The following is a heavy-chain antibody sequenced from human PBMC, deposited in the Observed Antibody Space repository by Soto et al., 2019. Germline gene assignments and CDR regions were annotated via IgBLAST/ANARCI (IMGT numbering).Heavy chain of an antibody. D-gene: IGHD2-2*01. Sequence: PSETLSLTCTVSGGSISSSSYYWGWIRQPPGKGLEWIGSIYYSGSTYYKPSLKSRVTISVDTSKNQFSLKLSSVTAADTAVYYCARHLTHEGLVVVPAAINYWGQGTLVTVSS. CDR2: IYYSGST. CDR1: GGSISSSSYY. V-gene: IGHV4-39*01. J-gene: IGHJ4*02. CDR3: ARHLTHEGLVVVPAAINY.